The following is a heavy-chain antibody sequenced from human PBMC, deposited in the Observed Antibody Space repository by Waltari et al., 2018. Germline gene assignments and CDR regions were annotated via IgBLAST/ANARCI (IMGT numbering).Heavy chain of an antibody. CDR2: LAYTAYNT. CDR1: GFTFSTYA. J-gene: IGHJ4*02. D-gene: IGHD3-22*01. CDR3: AKAHYDSSGYFSDFDY. V-gene: IGHV3-23*01. Sequence: EVQLLESGGGLVQPGGSLRLSCVASGFTFSTYAMSWVRQAPGKGCDGVSTLAYTAYNTHYADSAKGRFTISRDISKRTLYLHMNSLRAEDTAVYYCAKAHYDSSGYFSDFDYWGQGTRVTVSS.